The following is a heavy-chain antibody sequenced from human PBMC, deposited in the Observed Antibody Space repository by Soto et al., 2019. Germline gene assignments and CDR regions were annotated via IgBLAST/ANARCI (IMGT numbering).Heavy chain of an antibody. CDR3: ARHPERIAEIGWFDP. CDR1: GFTFSSYS. CDR2: ISSSSSTI. D-gene: IGHD6-13*01. J-gene: IGHJ5*02. Sequence: EVQLVESGGGLVQPGGSLRLSCAASGFTFSSYSMNWVRQAPGKGLEWVSYISSSSSTIYYADSMKGRFTISRDNATHSPYLQMNRLRAEDTAVYFCARHPERIAEIGWFDPWGQGTLVTVSS. V-gene: IGHV3-48*01.